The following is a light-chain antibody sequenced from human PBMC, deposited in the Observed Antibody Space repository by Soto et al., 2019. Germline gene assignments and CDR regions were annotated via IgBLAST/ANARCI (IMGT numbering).Light chain of an antibody. CDR1: QTISGY. Sequence: DIQMTQSPSSLSASVGDRVTITCRASQTISGYLNWYQQKPGKAPELLIYAASYLGNGVPSRFSGSGSGTYFTLTISSLQPEDFATYYCQQANSFPWTFGQGTKVDIK. CDR2: AAS. V-gene: IGKV1-39*01. J-gene: IGKJ1*01. CDR3: QQANSFPWT.